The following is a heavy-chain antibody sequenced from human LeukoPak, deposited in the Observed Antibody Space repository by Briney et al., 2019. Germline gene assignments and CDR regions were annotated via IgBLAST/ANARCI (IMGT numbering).Heavy chain of an antibody. Sequence: GGSLRLSCAVSGFTFSTYGMNWVRQAPGKGLEWVSGINWNGGSTGYADSVKGRFTISRDNAKNSLYLQMNSLRAEDTALYYCARRDIIRGTDYWGQGTLVTVSS. V-gene: IGHV3-20*04. CDR1: GFTFSTYG. J-gene: IGHJ4*02. D-gene: IGHD1-14*01. CDR2: INWNGGST. CDR3: ARRDIIRGTDY.